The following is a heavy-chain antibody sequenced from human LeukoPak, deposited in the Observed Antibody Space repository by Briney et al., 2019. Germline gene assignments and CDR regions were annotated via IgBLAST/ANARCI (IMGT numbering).Heavy chain of an antibody. CDR2: INPYSGGT. Sequence: VASVKVSCRTSGYTFSDYYLHWVRQAPGQGLEWMAWINPYSGGTNFAPKFQGRVTMTRDSSISTTYMESTSLKSDDTAVYYCARGIRVTTPGSVSRFFRHWGQGTLVTVSS. CDR3: ARGIRVTTPGSVSRFFRH. D-gene: IGHD2-8*02. V-gene: IGHV1-2*02. J-gene: IGHJ1*01. CDR1: GYTFSDYY.